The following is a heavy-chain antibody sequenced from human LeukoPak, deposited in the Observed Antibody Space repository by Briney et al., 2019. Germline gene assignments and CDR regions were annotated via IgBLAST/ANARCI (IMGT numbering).Heavy chain of an antibody. D-gene: IGHD2-15*01. Sequence: PSETLSPTCAVYGGSFSGYYWSWIRQPPGKGLEWIGYIYYSGSTNYNPSLKSRVTISVDTSKNQFSLKLSSVTAADTAVYYCARLVDYYYGMDVWGQGTTVTVSS. V-gene: IGHV4-59*08. J-gene: IGHJ6*02. CDR3: ARLVDYYYGMDV. CDR2: IYYSGST. CDR1: GGSFSGYY.